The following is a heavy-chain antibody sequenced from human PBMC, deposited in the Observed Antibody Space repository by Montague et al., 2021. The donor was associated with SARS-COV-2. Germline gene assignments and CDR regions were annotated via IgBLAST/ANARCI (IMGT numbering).Heavy chain of an antibody. D-gene: IGHD3-3*01. CDR3: AREAVEKRVRTRMTGRLEENYYYVLDV. V-gene: IGHV4-59*01. Sequence: SETLSLTCTVSGGSISNYYWSWIRQPPGEGLEWIGYIYNGGSTNYNPSLRSRVTISVDPSEIQFPLRLSSVTAADTAVYYCAREAVEKRVRTRMTGRLEENYYYVLDVWGQGTTVIVSS. CDR1: GGSISNYY. CDR2: IYNGGST. J-gene: IGHJ6*02.